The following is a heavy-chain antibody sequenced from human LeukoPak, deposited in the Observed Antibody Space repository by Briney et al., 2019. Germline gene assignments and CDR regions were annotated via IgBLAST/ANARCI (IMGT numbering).Heavy chain of an antibody. Sequence: SETLSLTCTVSGGSISSSTYYWGWIRQPPGKGLEWIGTIYYSGSTDCNPSLKSRVTISVDTSKNQFSLKLSSVTASDTAVYYCARQPSHCSGGSCYLSSWFDPWGQGTLVSVSS. V-gene: IGHV4-39*01. CDR1: GGSISSSTYY. D-gene: IGHD2-15*01. CDR3: ARQPSHCSGGSCYLSSWFDP. J-gene: IGHJ5*02. CDR2: IYYSGST.